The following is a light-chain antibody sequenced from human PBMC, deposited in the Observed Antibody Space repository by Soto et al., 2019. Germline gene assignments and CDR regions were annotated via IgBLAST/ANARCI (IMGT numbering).Light chain of an antibody. CDR2: MGS. J-gene: IGKJ1*01. CDR3: MQALETPRT. Sequence: DIVMTQSPLSLLVTPGEAASISCRSSQSLLHKNKNTYFNWYLQKPGQSPQLLIYMGSKRASGVSDRFSGSGSGTYFTLKISRVEAEDAGVYYCMQALETPRTVGQGTKVEIK. CDR1: QSLLHKNKNTY. V-gene: IGKV2-28*01.